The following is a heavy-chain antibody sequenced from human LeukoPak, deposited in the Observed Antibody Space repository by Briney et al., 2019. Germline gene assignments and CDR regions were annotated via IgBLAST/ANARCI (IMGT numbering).Heavy chain of an antibody. V-gene: IGHV1-69*04. Sequence: SVTVSCKASGGTFSSYAISWVRQAPGQGLEWMGRIIPILGIANYAQKFQGRVTITADKSTSTAYMELSSLRSEDTAVYYCAGEEGIAAAAAIYYYGMDVWGQGTTVTVSS. CDR1: GGTFSSYA. CDR2: IIPILGIA. CDR3: AGEEGIAAAAAIYYYGMDV. J-gene: IGHJ6*02. D-gene: IGHD6-13*01.